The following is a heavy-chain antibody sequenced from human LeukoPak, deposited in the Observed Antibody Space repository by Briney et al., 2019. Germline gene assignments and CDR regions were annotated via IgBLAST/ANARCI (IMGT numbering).Heavy chain of an antibody. Sequence: GGSLRLSCAVSGFTFSSQAMSWVRQAPGKGLEWLSGISESGDATFNIDSVKGRFTISRDDSENTLYLQLNSLRAEDTAVYYCAKDTGVATIIYWYFDFWGRGTLVTVSS. CDR3: AKDTGVATIIYWYFDF. CDR2: ISESGDAT. CDR1: GFTFSSQA. D-gene: IGHD5-12*01. J-gene: IGHJ2*01. V-gene: IGHV3-23*01.